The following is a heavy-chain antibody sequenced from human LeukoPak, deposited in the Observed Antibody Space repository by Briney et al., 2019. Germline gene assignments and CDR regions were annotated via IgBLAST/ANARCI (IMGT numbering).Heavy chain of an antibody. Sequence: GGSLRLSCAASEFTFSSYAMHWVRQAPGKGLDWAAVISSDGNTQYYADSVKGRFTISRDNSNNTLYLQMSSLRADDTAIYYCARRRIVGSTDDAFDIWGQGTMVTLSS. J-gene: IGHJ3*02. D-gene: IGHD1-26*01. CDR3: ARRRIVGSTDDAFDI. V-gene: IGHV3-30-3*01. CDR1: EFTFSSYA. CDR2: ISSDGNTQ.